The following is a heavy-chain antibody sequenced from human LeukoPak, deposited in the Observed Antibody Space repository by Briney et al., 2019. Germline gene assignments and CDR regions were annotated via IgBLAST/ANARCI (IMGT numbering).Heavy chain of an antibody. CDR2: IHPGDSDT. V-gene: IGHV5-51*01. CDR3: ARLSSGPSYGTTYFDN. D-gene: IGHD5-18*01. J-gene: IGHJ4*02. Sequence: PGDPRKTSSPASGYSFTTCWSACLRQMPGKVLEWTSIIHPGDSDTRYSPSFQGQVTISVDKSVTTAYVQWSSLKASDTAMYYCARLSSGPSYGTTYFDNWGQGTLVTVSS. CDR1: GYSFTTCW.